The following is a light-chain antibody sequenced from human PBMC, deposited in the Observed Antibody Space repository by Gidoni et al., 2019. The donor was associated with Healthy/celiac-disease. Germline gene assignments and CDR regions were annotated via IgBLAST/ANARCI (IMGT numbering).Light chain of an antibody. CDR1: SGSIASNF. V-gene: IGLV6-57*02. CDR2: EDE. Sequence: NFLLTQPHSVSESPGKTVTISCTGSSGSIASNFVQWYRQRPGSAPTIVIYEDERRPSGVPDRFSGSIDSSSNSASLTISGLKTEDEADYYCQSVDSSNQVVFGGGTRLTVL. CDR3: QSVDSSNQVV. J-gene: IGLJ2*01.